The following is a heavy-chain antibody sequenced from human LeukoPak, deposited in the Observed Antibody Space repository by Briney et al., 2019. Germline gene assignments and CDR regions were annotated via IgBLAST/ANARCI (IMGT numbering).Heavy chain of an antibody. D-gene: IGHD5-18*01. Sequence: GGSLRLSCAASGFTFSTYGMHWIRQAPGKGLEWVSYISSSGSTIYYADSVKGRFTISRDNAKNSLYLQMNSLRAEDTAVYYCARDSPDTAIGAFDIWGQGTMVTVSS. V-gene: IGHV3-48*04. CDR1: GFTFSTYG. CDR2: ISSSGSTI. CDR3: ARDSPDTAIGAFDI. J-gene: IGHJ3*02.